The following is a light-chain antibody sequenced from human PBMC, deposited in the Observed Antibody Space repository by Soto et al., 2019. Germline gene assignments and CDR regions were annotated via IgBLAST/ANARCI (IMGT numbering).Light chain of an antibody. V-gene: IGKV3D-20*02. J-gene: IGKJ1*01. Sequence: EIVLTQSPGTLSLSPGERATLSCRASQSVSSSYLAWYQQKPGQAPSLLIYGASRRATGIPDRFSGSGSGTDFTLTISSLEPEDFAVYYCQQRDNWPWTFGQGTKVDIK. CDR2: GAS. CDR3: QQRDNWPWT. CDR1: QSVSSSY.